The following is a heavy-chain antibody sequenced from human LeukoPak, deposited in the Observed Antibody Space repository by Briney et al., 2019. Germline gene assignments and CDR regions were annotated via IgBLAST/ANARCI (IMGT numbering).Heavy chain of an antibody. J-gene: IGHJ4*02. Sequence: GASVKVSCKASGGTFSSYAISWVRQAPGQGLEWMGRIIPILGIANYAQKFQGRVTITADKSTSTAYMELSSLRSEDTAVYYCARSTTAMGTLFDYWGQGTLVTVSS. CDR2: IIPILGIA. V-gene: IGHV1-69*04. CDR1: GGTFSSYA. CDR3: ARSTTAMGTLFDY. D-gene: IGHD5-18*01.